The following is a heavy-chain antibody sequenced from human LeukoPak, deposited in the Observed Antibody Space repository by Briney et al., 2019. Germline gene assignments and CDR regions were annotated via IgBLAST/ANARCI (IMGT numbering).Heavy chain of an antibody. CDR3: ARGRHNWSY. D-gene: IGHD1-20*01. CDR2: INHSGST. J-gene: IGHJ4*02. V-gene: IGHV4-34*01. Sequence: PSETLSLTCAVYGGSFSGYYWSWIRQPPGKELQWIGEINHSGSTNYNPSLKSRVTISVDTSKNQFSLKLSSVTAADTAVYYCARGRHNWSYWGQGTLVTVSS. CDR1: GGSFSGYY.